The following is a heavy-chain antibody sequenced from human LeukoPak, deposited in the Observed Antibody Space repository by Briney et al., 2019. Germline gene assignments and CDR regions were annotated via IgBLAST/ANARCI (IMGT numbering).Heavy chain of an antibody. V-gene: IGHV4-30-4*01. CDR2: IYYSGST. Sequence: PSQTLSLTCTVSGGSISSGDYYWSWIRQPPGKGLEWIGYIYYSGSTYHNPSLKSRVTISVDTSKNQFSLKLSSVTAADTAVYYCARDARQSPPFSFDYWGQGTLVTVSS. CDR1: GGSISSGDYY. CDR3: ARDARQSPPFSFDY. J-gene: IGHJ4*02.